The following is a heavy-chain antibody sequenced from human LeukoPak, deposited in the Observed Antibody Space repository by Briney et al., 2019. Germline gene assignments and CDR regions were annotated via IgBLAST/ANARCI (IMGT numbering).Heavy chain of an antibody. Sequence: GGSLRLSCAASGFTFRTYWMAWVRQAPGKGLEWVANINPGGSAKYYVDSVKGRFTISRDDAKTSLYLQMDSPRAEDTAVYSCAKNRGMDYHSYYMDVCGKGTTVTVSS. CDR2: INPGGSAK. D-gene: IGHD3-16*01. CDR3: AKNRGMDYHSYYMDV. J-gene: IGHJ6*03. V-gene: IGHV3-7*01. CDR1: GFTFRTYW.